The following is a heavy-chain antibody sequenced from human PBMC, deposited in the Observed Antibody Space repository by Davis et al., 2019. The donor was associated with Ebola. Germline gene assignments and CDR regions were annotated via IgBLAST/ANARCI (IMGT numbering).Heavy chain of an antibody. D-gene: IGHD6-13*01. J-gene: IGHJ4*02. CDR2: INPNSGDT. CDR1: GYTFTGYY. Sequence: AASVKVSCKASGYTFTGYYMHWVRQAPGQGLEWMGRINPNSGDTISAPKFQGRVTVTRDTSISTAYMELRRLRSDDTAVYYCAREGIAVVDWGQGTLVTVSS. V-gene: IGHV1-2*06. CDR3: AREGIAVVD.